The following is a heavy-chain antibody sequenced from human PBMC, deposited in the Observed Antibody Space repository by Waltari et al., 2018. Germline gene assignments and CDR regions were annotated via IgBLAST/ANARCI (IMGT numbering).Heavy chain of an antibody. Sequence: QVQLVQSGAEVKKPGASVKVSCKASGYTFTGYYMHWVRQAPGQGLEWMGRINPNSGGTNYAQKFQGRVTMTRDTSISTAYMELSRLRSDDTAVYYCARDKVRGYSSGLLDFDYWGQGTLVTVSS. CDR3: ARDKVRGYSSGLLDFDY. CDR2: INPNSGGT. D-gene: IGHD6-19*01. J-gene: IGHJ4*02. CDR1: GYTFTGYY. V-gene: IGHV1-2*06.